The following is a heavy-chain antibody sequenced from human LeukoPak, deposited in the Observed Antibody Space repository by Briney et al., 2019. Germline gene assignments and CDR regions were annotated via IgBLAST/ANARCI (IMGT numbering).Heavy chain of an antibody. V-gene: IGHV3-7*01. CDR2: IRQEGSKI. D-gene: IGHD5-18*01. CDR1: GFTFSTYW. J-gene: IGHJ4*01. CDR3: ARADEIQLWFYSFAY. Sequence: PGGSLRLSCAASGFTFSTYWMSWVRQAPGKGLEWVTHIRQEGSKIYYVDSVKGRFTISRDNAKNSLYLQMNSLRPAHTAVYYCARADEIQLWFYSFAYWGQEPWSPSPQ.